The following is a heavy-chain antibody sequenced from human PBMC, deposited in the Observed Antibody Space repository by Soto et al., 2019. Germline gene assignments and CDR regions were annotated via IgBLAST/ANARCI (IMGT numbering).Heavy chain of an antibody. CDR3: ARVDPRGYFAILTDY. Sequence: QVQLQESGPGLVKPSQTLSLTCTVSGDSLSSGGHYWSWIRQHPGKGLEWIGHIYDSVNTYYSPSLRSRVTISADMSKNQFSLNLRSVTAADTAVYYCARVDPRGYFAILTDYWGQGTLVTVSS. CDR2: IYDSVNT. D-gene: IGHD3-9*01. J-gene: IGHJ4*02. V-gene: IGHV4-31*03. CDR1: GDSLSSGGHY.